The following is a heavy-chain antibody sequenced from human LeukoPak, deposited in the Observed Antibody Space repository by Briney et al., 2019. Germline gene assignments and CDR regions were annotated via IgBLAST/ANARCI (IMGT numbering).Heavy chain of an antibody. CDR1: GGSISSYY. CDR3: ARAEEYYDFWSGYYRSSWFDP. V-gene: IGHV4-39*07. CDR2: IYYSGST. D-gene: IGHD3-3*01. J-gene: IGHJ5*02. Sequence: PSETLSLTCTVSGGSISSYYWSWIRQPPGKGLEWIGSIYYSGSTYYNPSLKSRVTISVDTSKNQFSLKLSSVTAADTAVYYCARAEEYYDFWSGYYRSSWFDPWGQGTLVTVSS.